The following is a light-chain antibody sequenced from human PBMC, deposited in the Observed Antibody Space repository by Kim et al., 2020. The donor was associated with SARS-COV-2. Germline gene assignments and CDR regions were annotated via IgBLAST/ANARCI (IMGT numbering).Light chain of an antibody. CDR1: SGHICYA. CDR2: VNSDGSH. J-gene: IGLJ3*02. V-gene: IGLV4-69*01. Sequence: ASVKLTCTLNSGHICYAIAWHQQQPEKGPRYLMKVNSDGSHSKGDGIPDRFSGSRSGAERYLTISSLQSEDEADYYCQTWGTGIRVFGGGTKVTVL. CDR3: QTWGTGIRV.